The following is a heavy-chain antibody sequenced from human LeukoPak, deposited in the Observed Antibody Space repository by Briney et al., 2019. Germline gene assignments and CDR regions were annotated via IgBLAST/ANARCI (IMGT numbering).Heavy chain of an antibody. CDR1: GYTLTELS. J-gene: IGHJ4*02. CDR2: FDPEDGET. Sequence: ASMKVSCKVSGYTLTELSMHWVRQAPGKGLEWMGGFDPEDGETIYAQKFQGRVTMTEDTSTDTAYMELSSLRSEDTAVYYCATIPVSVVVTEYWGQGTLVTVSS. D-gene: IGHD2-21*02. CDR3: ATIPVSVVVTEY. V-gene: IGHV1-24*01.